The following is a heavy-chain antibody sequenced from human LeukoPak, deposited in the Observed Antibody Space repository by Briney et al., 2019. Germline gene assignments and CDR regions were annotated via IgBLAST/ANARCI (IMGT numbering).Heavy chain of an antibody. V-gene: IGHV3-20*01. CDR2: INWNGGST. J-gene: IGHJ3*02. Sequence: TGGSLRLSCAASGFTFDDYGMSWVRQAPGKGLEWVSGINWNGGSTGYADPVKGRFTISRDSAKNSLYLQMNSLRAEDTALYHCARADGYNYMDAFDIWGQGTMVTVSS. D-gene: IGHD5-12*01. CDR1: GFTFDDYG. CDR3: ARADGYNYMDAFDI.